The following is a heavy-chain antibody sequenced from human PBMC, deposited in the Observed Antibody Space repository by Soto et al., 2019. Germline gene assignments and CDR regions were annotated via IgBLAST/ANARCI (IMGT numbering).Heavy chain of an antibody. CDR2: IYYSGST. V-gene: IGHV4-31*03. J-gene: IGHJ3*02. Sequence: SETLSLTCTVSGGSISSGGYYWSWIRQHPGKGLEWIGYIYYSGSTYYNPSLKSRVTISVDTSKNQFSLKLSSVTAADTAVYYCARDRRGLLNAFDIWGQGTMVTVSS. CDR1: GGSISSGGYY. D-gene: IGHD3-10*01. CDR3: ARDRRGLLNAFDI.